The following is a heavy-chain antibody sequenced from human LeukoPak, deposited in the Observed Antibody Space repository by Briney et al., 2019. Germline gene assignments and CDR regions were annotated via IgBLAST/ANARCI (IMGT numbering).Heavy chain of an antibody. J-gene: IGHJ1*01. V-gene: IGHV3-23*01. CDR1: GFTFSSYA. Sequence: GGSLRLSCAASGFTFSSYAMSWVRQAPGKGLEWVSAISGSGGKTYYADSVKGRFTISRDNSKNTLYLQVNSLRAEDTAVYYCAKGPYYGANFPEYFQHWGQGTLVTVSS. D-gene: IGHD4-23*01. CDR2: ISGSGGKT. CDR3: AKGPYYGANFPEYFQH.